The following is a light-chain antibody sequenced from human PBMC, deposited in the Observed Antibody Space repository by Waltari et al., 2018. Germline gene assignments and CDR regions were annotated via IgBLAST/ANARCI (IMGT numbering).Light chain of an antibody. CDR1: QSVGSY. CDR2: GTS. J-gene: IGKJ3*01. CDR3: QHRGHWPPDAT. Sequence: IVLTQSPATLSLSPGERATLSCRASQSVGSYLAWYQQKPGQAPRLLIYGTSNRATGIPARFSGSGSGTDFTLAISSLEPEDFAVYYCQHRGHWPPDATFGPGTKVEIK. V-gene: IGKV3-11*01.